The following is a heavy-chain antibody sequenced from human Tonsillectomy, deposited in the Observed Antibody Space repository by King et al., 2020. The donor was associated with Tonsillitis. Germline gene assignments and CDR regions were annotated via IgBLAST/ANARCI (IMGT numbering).Heavy chain of an antibody. V-gene: IGHV3-66*01. CDR2: IYSGGRT. Sequence: VQLVESGGGLVQPGGSLRLSCAASGFTVSNSYLTWVRQAPGKGLEWVSVIYSGGRTFDADSVKGRFTISRDSYKNTLYLQMNSLTAEDTAVYYCARGISGFGLDYWGQGTLVTVSS. D-gene: IGHD3-10*01. CDR1: GFTVSNSY. J-gene: IGHJ4*02. CDR3: ARGISGFGLDY.